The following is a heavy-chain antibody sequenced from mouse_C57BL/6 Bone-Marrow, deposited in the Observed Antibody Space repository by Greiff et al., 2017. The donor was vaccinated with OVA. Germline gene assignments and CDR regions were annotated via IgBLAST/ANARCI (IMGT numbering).Heavy chain of an antibody. V-gene: IGHV5-15*04. CDR2: ISNLAYSI. CDR1: GSTFSDYG. CDR3: ARQGLDY. Sequence: EVKLVESGGGLVQPGGSLKLSCAASGSTFSDYGMAWVRQAPRKGPEWVAFISNLAYSIYYADTVTGRFTISRENAKNTLYLEMSSLRSEDTAMYYCARQGLDYWGKGTSVTVSS. J-gene: IGHJ4*01. D-gene: IGHD3-3*01.